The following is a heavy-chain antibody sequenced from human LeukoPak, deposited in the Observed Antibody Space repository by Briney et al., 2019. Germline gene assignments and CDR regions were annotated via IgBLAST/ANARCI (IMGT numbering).Heavy chain of an antibody. CDR1: GFTFSHYG. Sequence: GGSLRLSCAASGFTFSHYGMSWVRQAPGKGLEWVSGISGSGYSTYYADSVKGRFTISRDNSKNTLYLQMNSLRAEDTAVYYCARGITSGPRRYDVRNFDYWGQGTPVTVSS. V-gene: IGHV3-23*01. J-gene: IGHJ4*02. D-gene: IGHD5-12*01. CDR3: ARGITSGPRRYDVRNFDY. CDR2: ISGSGYST.